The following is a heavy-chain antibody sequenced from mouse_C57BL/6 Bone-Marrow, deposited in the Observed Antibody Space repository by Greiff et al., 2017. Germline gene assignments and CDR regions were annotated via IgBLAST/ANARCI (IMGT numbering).Heavy chain of an antibody. CDR2: INPNNGGT. D-gene: IGHD3-2*02. CDR1: GYTFTNYY. V-gene: IGHV1-26*01. CDR3: AQTAQARFYAMDY. Sequence: EVQLQQSGPELVKPGASVKISCKASGYTFTNYYMNWVKQSHGKSLEWIGDINPNNGGTSYNQKFKGKATLTVDKSSSTAYMELRSLTSEDSAVYYCAQTAQARFYAMDYWGQGTSVTVSS. J-gene: IGHJ4*01.